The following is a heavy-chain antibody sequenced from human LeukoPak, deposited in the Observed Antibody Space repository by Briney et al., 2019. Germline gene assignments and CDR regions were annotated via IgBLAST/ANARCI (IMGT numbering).Heavy chain of an antibody. CDR3: ARHRSGSYKN. Sequence: SETLSLTCTVSGYSISSGYYWGWTRQPPGKGLEWIGSIFHSGSTNYNPSLKSRVTISVDTSKNQFSLKVSSVTAADTAVYYCARHRSGSYKNWGQGTLVTVSS. V-gene: IGHV4-38-2*02. CDR1: GYSISSGYY. CDR2: IFHSGST. J-gene: IGHJ4*02. D-gene: IGHD1-26*01.